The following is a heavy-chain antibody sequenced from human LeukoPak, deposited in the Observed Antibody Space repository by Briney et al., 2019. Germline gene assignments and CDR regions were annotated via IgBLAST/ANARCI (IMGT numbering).Heavy chain of an antibody. D-gene: IGHD2-2*01. V-gene: IGHV1-18*01. CDR2: ISAYNGNI. J-gene: IGHJ3*02. CDR1: GYTFTSYG. Sequence: ASVKVSCKASGYTFTSYGISWVRQAPGQGLEWMGWISAYNGNINYAQKLQGRVTMTTDTSTSTAYMELRSLRSDDTAVYYCARYQLPEGAFDIWGQGTMVTVSS. CDR3: ARYQLPEGAFDI.